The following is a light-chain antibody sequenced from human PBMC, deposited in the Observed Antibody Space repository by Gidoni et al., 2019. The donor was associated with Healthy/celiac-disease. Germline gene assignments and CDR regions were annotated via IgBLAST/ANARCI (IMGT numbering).Light chain of an antibody. V-gene: IGKV3-20*01. CDR2: GAS. J-gene: IGKJ4*01. CDR3: QQYGSSP. Sequence: DIVLPQIGTLSLSPGERATLSCRASQSVSSSYLAWYQQKPGQAPRLLIYGASSRATGIPDRFSGRGSGTDFTLTISRLEPEDFAVYYCQQYGSSPFGGGTKVEIK. CDR1: QSVSSSY.